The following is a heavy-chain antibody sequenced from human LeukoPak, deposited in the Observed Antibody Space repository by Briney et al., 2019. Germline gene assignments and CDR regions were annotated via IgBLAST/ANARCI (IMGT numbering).Heavy chain of an antibody. D-gene: IGHD2-15*01. V-gene: IGHV3-15*04. J-gene: IGHJ4*02. CDR1: GFTFSNAW. Sequence: GGSLRLSCAASGFTFSNAWMTWVRQAPGKGLEWVGHIESKTAGGTTDYAAPVKGRFTISRDDSKSTLYLEMDSLKTEDTAVYYCTTDRRWWGQGTLVTVSS. CDR3: TTDRRW. CDR2: IESKTAGGTT.